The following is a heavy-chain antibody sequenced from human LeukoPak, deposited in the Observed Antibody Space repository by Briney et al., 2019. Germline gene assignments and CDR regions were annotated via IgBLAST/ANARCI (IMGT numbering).Heavy chain of an antibody. CDR3: AREIVHSGGDC. V-gene: IGHV1-2*02. CDR1: GYTFTDYS. Sequence: ASVKVSCKASGYTFTDYSIHWVRQVPGQGLEWMGWITPKNGDTSYTQKFQGRVTMTRDTSISTAHMELSRLTSDDTAVYYCAREIVHSGGDCWGQGTLVIVSS. D-gene: IGHD1-26*01. CDR2: ITPKNGDT. J-gene: IGHJ4*02.